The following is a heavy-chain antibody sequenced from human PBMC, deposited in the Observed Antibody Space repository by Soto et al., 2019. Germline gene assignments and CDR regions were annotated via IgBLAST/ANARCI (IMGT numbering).Heavy chain of an antibody. CDR1: GDSMSRGDYY. D-gene: IGHD4-17*01. V-gene: IGHV4-30-4*01. Sequence: QVQLQESGPGLVKPSQTLSLSCTVSGDSMSRGDYYWSWIRLPPGKGLEWIGFVYHTGSTYYSPSPNGRVDISVDTSKNQFSLKLNPVTAADTAVYYCARDPLYDYGDLSHVFDMWGQGTMVTVSS. CDR2: VYHTGST. CDR3: ARDPLYDYGDLSHVFDM. J-gene: IGHJ3*02.